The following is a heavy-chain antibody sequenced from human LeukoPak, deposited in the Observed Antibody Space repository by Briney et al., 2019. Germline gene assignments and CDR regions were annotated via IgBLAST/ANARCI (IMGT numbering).Heavy chain of an antibody. J-gene: IGHJ6*02. D-gene: IGHD7-27*01. CDR1: GRSLDSGNFY. V-gene: IGHV4-30-4*08. CDR3: ARDRVTGDRPPYYYYGMDV. CDR2: IYFSGNT. Sequence: SETLSLTCTVSGRSLDSGNFYWSWIRQPPGKGLEWIGYIYFSGNTYYNPSLKSRVTISLDMSKNQFSLKLSSVTAADTAVYYCARDRVTGDRPPYYYYGMDVWGQGTTVTVSS.